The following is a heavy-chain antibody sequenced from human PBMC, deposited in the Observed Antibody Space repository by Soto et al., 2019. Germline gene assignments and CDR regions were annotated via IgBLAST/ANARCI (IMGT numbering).Heavy chain of an antibody. J-gene: IGHJ4*02. Sequence: PGGSLRLSCAASGFTFSTYGMHWVRQAPGKGLEWVAVISFDGGNKYYADSVKGRFTISRDNSKNTLYLQVNSLRAEDTAVYYCSKESGTGLHGWGQGTLVTVSS. V-gene: IGHV3-30*18. D-gene: IGHD1-1*01. CDR3: SKESGTGLHG. CDR2: ISFDGGNK. CDR1: GFTFSTYG.